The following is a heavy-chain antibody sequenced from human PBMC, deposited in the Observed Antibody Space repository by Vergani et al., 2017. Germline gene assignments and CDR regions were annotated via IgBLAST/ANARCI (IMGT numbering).Heavy chain of an antibody. V-gene: IGHV3-9*01. CDR1: GFTFDDYA. CDR3: VKDIAASGNCWYFDL. Sequence: DVDLVESGGGLVQPGRSLRLSCAASGFTFDDYAMHWVRQAPGKGLEWVSGINWNSDSIAYADSVKGRFTISRDNAKNSLYLQMNSLRAEDTALYYCVKDIAASGNCWYFDLWGRGTLVTVSS. CDR2: INWNSDSI. D-gene: IGHD6-13*01. J-gene: IGHJ2*01.